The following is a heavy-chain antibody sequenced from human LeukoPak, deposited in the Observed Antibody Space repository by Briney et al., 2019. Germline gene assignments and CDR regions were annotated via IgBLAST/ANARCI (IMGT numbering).Heavy chain of an antibody. V-gene: IGHV3-15*01. J-gene: IGHJ3*02. D-gene: IGHD2-2*01. CDR3: TTDWIVVETNDAFDI. CDR2: IKSKTDGGTT. Sequence: GGSLRLSCAASGFTFSSYSMNWVRQAPGKGLEWIGRIKSKTDGGTTDYAAPVKGRFTISRDDSKNTPYLQMNSLKTEDTAVYYCTTDWIVVETNDAFDIWGQGTMVTVSS. CDR1: GFTFSSYS.